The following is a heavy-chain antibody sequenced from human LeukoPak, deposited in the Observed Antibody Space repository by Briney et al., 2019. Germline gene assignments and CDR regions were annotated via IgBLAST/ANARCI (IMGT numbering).Heavy chain of an antibody. D-gene: IGHD3-10*01. CDR1: GGSISSSDSY. V-gene: IGHV4-39*07. Sequence: SETLSLTCTVSGGSISSSDSYWGWIRQPPGKGLEWIGNIYYSGSTYYNPSLKSRVTISVDTSKNQFSLKLSSVTAADTAVYYCARDGEAMGNNWFDSWGQGTLVTVSS. CDR2: IYYSGST. CDR3: ARDGEAMGNNWFDS. J-gene: IGHJ5*01.